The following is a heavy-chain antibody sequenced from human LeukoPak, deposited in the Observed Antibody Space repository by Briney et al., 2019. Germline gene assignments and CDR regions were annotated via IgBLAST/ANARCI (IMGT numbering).Heavy chain of an antibody. D-gene: IGHD5-18*01. Sequence: GGSLRLSCAASGFTFSSYAMHWVRQAPGKGLEWVAVISYDGSNKYYADSVKGRFTISRDNSKNTLYLQMNSLRAEDTAVYYCARVKLVDTAMVVYYYYGMDVWGQGTTVTVSS. J-gene: IGHJ6*02. CDR3: ARVKLVDTAMVVYYYYGMDV. CDR2: ISYDGSNK. CDR1: GFTFSSYA. V-gene: IGHV3-30-3*01.